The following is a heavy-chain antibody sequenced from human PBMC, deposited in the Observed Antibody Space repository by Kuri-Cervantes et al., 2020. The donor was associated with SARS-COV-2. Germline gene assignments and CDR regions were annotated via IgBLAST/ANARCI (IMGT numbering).Heavy chain of an antibody. CDR2: ILYDGSNK. CDR1: GFTFSSYW. D-gene: IGHD1-26*01. Sequence: GGSLRLSCAASGFTFSSYWMSWVRQAPGQGLEWVTFILYDGSNKYYADSVKGRFTISRDNSKNTLYLQMNSLRVEDTAVYYCANSLLLSLDYWGQGTLVTVSS. CDR3: ANSLLLSLDY. V-gene: IGHV3-30*02. J-gene: IGHJ4*02.